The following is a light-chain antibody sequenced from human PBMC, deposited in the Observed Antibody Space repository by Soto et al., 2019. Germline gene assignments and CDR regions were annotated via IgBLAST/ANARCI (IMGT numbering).Light chain of an antibody. CDR3: QQRSNWPPT. CDR2: DAS. Sequence: EIVLTQSPATLSLSPGEGATLSCRASQSVSSYLAWYQQKPGQAPRLLIYDASNRATGIPARFSGSGPGTDFTLTISSLEPEDFAVYYCQQRSNWPPTFGGGTKVDIK. V-gene: IGKV3D-11*02. J-gene: IGKJ4*01. CDR1: QSVSSY.